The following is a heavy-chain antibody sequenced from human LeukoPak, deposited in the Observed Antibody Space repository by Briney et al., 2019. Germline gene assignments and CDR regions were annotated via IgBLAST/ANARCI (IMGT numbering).Heavy chain of an antibody. CDR3: ARTASRDGYNYAPDY. Sequence: ASVKVSCKASGYTFTSYAMHWVRQAPGQRLEWMGWINAGNGNTKYSQKFQGRVTITADESTSTAYIELSSLRSEDTAVYYCARTASRDGYNYAPDYWGQGTLVTVSS. V-gene: IGHV1-3*01. J-gene: IGHJ4*02. CDR2: INAGNGNT. D-gene: IGHD5-24*01. CDR1: GYTFTSYA.